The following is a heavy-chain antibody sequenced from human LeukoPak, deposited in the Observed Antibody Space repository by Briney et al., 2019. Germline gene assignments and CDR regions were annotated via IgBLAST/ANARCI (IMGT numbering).Heavy chain of an antibody. CDR2: IYYSGST. CDR3: ARVGDGYNEGVIDY. J-gene: IGHJ4*02. Sequence: PSETLSLTCTVSGGSISSGDYYWSWIRQPPGKGLEWIGYIYYSGSTYYNPSLKSRVTISVDTSKNQFSLKLSSVTAAGTAVYYCARVGDGYNEGVIDYWGQGTLVTVSS. V-gene: IGHV4-30-4*01. CDR1: GGSISSGDYY. D-gene: IGHD5-24*01.